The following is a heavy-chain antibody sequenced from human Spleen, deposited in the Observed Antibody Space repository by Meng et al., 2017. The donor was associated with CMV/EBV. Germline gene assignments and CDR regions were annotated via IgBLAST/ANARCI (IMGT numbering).Heavy chain of an antibody. V-gene: IGHV4-39*07. J-gene: IGHJ4*02. CDR1: GSSISSSSYY. CDR2: IYYSGST. Sequence: QLQEAGPGMVKPSGTRALTSTVSGSSISSSSYYWGWCRQPPENGLEWIGSIYYSGSTYYNPSLKSRVTISVDTSKNQFSLKLSSVTAADTAVYYCARDQGYWGQGTLVTVSS. CDR3: ARDQGY.